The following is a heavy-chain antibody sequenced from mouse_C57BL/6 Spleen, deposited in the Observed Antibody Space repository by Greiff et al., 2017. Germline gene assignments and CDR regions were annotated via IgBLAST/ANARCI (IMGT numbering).Heavy chain of an antibody. CDR2: IRNKANNHAT. CDR1: GFTFSDAW. V-gene: IGHV6-6*01. D-gene: IGHD4-1*01. J-gene: IGHJ2*01. CDR3: TRLSNWDEGNYFDY. Sequence: EVKVEESGGGLVQPGGSMKLSCAASGFTFSDAWMYWVRQSPEKGLEWVAEIRNKANNHATYYAESVKGRFTISRDDSKSSVYLQMNSLRAEDTGIYYCTRLSNWDEGNYFDYWGQGTTLTVSS.